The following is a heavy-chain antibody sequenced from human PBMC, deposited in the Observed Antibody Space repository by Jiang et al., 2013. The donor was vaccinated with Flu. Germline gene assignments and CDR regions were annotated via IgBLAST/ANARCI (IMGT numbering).Heavy chain of an antibody. CDR1: GYSLTSYG. CDR2: INTNTGNP. D-gene: IGHD5-24*01. CDR3: ARDLREMETRDYYYYGMDV. J-gene: IGHJ6*02. Sequence: KMPGAAVRVSCEASGYSLTSYGMNWVRQAPGQGLEWMGYINTNTGNPTFAQGFTGRFVFSLDTSVNTAYLQISRLKAEDTAVYYCARDLREMETRDYYYYGMDVWGQGTTVTVSS. V-gene: IGHV7-4-1*02.